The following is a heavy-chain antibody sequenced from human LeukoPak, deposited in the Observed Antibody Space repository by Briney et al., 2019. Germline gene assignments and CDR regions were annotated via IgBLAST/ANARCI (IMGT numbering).Heavy chain of an antibody. CDR3: ARVARCTSCFDVDY. J-gene: IGHJ4*02. D-gene: IGHD2-2*01. CDR1: GGSFSGYY. CDR2: FFLKGST. Sequence: PSETLSLTCAVYGGSFSGYYWGWIRQAPGKGLEWIGSFFLKGSTYYNPSLKSRVTISVDTSKNQFSLTLSSVTAADTAVYYCARVARCTSCFDVDYWGQGTLVTVSS. V-gene: IGHV4-34*12.